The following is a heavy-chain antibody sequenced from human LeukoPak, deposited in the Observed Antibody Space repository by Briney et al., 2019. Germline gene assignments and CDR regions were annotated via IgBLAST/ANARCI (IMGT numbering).Heavy chain of an antibody. Sequence: WETLSLTCAVVGGSLSGYYWSSVRQPPRKGVEWSGEINHTGSTNYNPSLKSRVTISVDTSKNQFSLKLSSVTAADTAVYYCARSSVVPKLGWFDPWGQGTLVTVSS. J-gene: IGHJ5*02. CDR3: ARSSVVPKLGWFDP. V-gene: IGHV4-34*01. CDR1: GGSLSGYY. CDR2: INHTGST. D-gene: IGHD2-2*01.